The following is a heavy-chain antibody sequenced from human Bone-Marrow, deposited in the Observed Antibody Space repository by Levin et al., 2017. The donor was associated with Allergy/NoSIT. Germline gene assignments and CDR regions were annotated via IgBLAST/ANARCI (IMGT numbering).Heavy chain of an antibody. CDR3: ARDLGLGYCGGDCYPGY. J-gene: IGHJ4*02. CDR2: ISYDGGNK. CDR1: GFTFTTYA. V-gene: IGHV3-30*04. Sequence: GGSLRLSCVASGFTFTTYAVHWVRQAPGKGLEWVGVISYDGGNKYYADSVKGRFTISRDNSKNTLYLQMNSLRPEDTAIYYCARDLGLGYCGGDCYPGYWGQGTLVTVSS. D-gene: IGHD2-21*02.